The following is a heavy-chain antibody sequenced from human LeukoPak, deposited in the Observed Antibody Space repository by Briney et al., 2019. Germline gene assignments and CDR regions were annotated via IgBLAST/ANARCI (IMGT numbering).Heavy chain of an antibody. CDR1: GFTFNSYG. J-gene: IGHJ4*02. Sequence: SGGSLRLSCAASGFTFNSYGMHWVRQAPGKGLEWVAVIWYDGSNKYYADSVKGRFTISRDNSENTLYLQMDSLRAEDTAVYYCARDPGVRWLVGFDYWGREPWSPSPQ. D-gene: IGHD6-19*01. CDR3: ARDPGVRWLVGFDY. CDR2: IWYDGSNK. V-gene: IGHV3-33*01.